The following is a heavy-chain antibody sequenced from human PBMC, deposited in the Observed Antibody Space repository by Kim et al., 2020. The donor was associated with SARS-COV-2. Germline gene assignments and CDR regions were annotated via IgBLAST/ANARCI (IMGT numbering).Heavy chain of an antibody. D-gene: IGHD6-19*01. J-gene: IGHJ4*02. CDR3: ARVGYGSGWTGYFDY. Sequence: ESVKGRFTSSRYTSKNSLYLQMNSRRAEDTAVYYCARVGYGSGWTGYFDYWGQGTLVTVSS. V-gene: IGHV3-21*01.